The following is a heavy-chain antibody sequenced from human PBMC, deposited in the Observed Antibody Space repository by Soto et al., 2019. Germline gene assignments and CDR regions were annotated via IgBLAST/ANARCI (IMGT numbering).Heavy chain of an antibody. CDR1: GFTLSSYG. J-gene: IGHJ4*02. D-gene: IGHD6-13*01. CDR2: IWYDGSNK. V-gene: IGHV3-33*01. Sequence: GGSLRLSCASSGFTLSSYGMHWVRQAPGKGLEWVAVIWYDGSNKYYADSVKGRFTISRDNSKNTLYLQMNSLRAEDTAVYYCARDGQQLLLDYWGQGTLVTVSS. CDR3: ARDGQQLLLDY.